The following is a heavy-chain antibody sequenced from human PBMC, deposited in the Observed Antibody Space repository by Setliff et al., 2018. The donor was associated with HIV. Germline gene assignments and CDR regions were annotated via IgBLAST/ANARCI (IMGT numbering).Heavy chain of an antibody. CDR3: ARVMEDCINGNCYVFDY. V-gene: IGHV3-21*01. D-gene: IGHD2-15*01. Sequence: GGSLRLSCAASGFTFIDYALNWVRQAPGKGLEWVSSISNSDSYIYYAGSLKGRFTISRDYARNSLYLEMNSLRAEDTAVYYCARVMEDCINGNCYVFDYWGQGTQVTVSS. CDR1: GFTFIDYA. J-gene: IGHJ4*02. CDR2: ISNSDSYI.